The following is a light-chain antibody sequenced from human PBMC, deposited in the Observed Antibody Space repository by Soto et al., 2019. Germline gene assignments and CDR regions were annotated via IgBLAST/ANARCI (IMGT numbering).Light chain of an antibody. CDR2: GTS. Sequence: EIVMTQSPAALSVSPGERATLSCRASQSVSDNLAWYQQKPGQAPRLLIFGTSTRATGIPARFSGSGSGTEFTLTISSLQSEDFAVYYCQQYKNWSQWTFGQGTKVDIK. CDR3: QQYKNWSQWT. V-gene: IGKV3-15*01. CDR1: QSVSDN. J-gene: IGKJ1*01.